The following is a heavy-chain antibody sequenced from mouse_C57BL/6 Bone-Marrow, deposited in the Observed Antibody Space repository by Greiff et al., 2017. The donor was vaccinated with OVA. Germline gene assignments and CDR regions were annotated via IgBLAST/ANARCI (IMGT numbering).Heavy chain of an antibody. CDR2: INYDGSST. CDR3: ARDPWFAY. Sequence: EVMLVESEGGLVQPGSSMKLSCTASGFTFSDYYMAWVRQVPEKGLEWVANINYDGSSTYYLDSLKGRFIISRDNAKNILYLQMSSLKSEDTATYYCARDPWFAYWGQGTLVTVSA. V-gene: IGHV5-16*01. J-gene: IGHJ3*01. CDR1: GFTFSDYY.